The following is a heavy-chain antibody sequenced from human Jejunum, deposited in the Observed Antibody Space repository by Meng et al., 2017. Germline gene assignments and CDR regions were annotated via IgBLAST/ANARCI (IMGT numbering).Heavy chain of an antibody. V-gene: IGHV3-74*01. CDR2: IKPDGTST. J-gene: IGHJ4*02. CDR1: GFRFATYW. D-gene: IGHD5-18*01. Sequence: GGSLRLSCAASGFRFATYWMHWVRQAPGKGLVWVSRIKPDGTSTYYADSVKGQFTISRDNAKSTLYLQINSLRAEDTAVYYCVRGVPDNYGNLDSWGQGTLVTVSS. CDR3: VRGVPDNYGNLDS.